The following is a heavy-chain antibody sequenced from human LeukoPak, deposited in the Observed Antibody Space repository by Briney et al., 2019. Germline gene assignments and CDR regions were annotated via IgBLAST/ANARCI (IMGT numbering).Heavy chain of an antibody. J-gene: IGHJ4*02. CDR3: ARHRGVTMIVVANRYYFDY. V-gene: IGHV4-34*01. CDR2: LNHSGST. CDR1: DESFSTYY. D-gene: IGHD3-22*01. Sequence: SETLSLTCTVNDESFSTYYCRWVRQPPGKGLDWIGELNHSGSTNYNPSLKSRVTISVDTSKNQFSLKLSSVTAADTAVYYCARHRGVTMIVVANRYYFDYWGQGTLVTVSS.